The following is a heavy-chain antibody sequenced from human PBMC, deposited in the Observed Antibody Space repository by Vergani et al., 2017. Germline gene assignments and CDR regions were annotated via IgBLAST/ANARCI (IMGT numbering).Heavy chain of an antibody. CDR2: IYYSGST. Sequence: QVQLQESGPGLVKPSQTLSITCTVSGGSISSGGYYWSWIRQHPGKGLEWIGYIYYSGSTYYNPSLKSRVTISVDTSKNQFSLKLSSVTAADTAVYYCAREIVVPAAIAYYYYMDVWGKGTTVTVSS. J-gene: IGHJ6*03. CDR1: GGSISSGGYY. V-gene: IGHV4-31*03. D-gene: IGHD2-2*02. CDR3: AREIVVPAAIAYYYYMDV.